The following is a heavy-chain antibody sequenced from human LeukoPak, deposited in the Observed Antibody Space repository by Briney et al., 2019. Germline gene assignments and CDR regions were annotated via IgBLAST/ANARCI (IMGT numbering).Heavy chain of an antibody. V-gene: IGHV3-30-3*01. J-gene: IGHJ3*02. CDR3: AKDATGENFWSGAQMGDAFDI. D-gene: IGHD3-3*01. CDR2: ISYDGSNK. Sequence: GRSLRLSCAASGFTFSSYAMHWVRQAPGKGLEWVAVISYDGSNKYYADSVKGRFTISRDNSKNTLYLQMNSLRAEDTAVYYCAKDATGENFWSGAQMGDAFDIWGQGTMVTVSS. CDR1: GFTFSSYA.